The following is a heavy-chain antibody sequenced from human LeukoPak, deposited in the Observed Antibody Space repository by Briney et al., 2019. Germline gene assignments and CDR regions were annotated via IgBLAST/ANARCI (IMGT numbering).Heavy chain of an antibody. CDR2: IYYSGST. D-gene: IGHD2-15*01. J-gene: IGHJ5*02. Sequence: SETLSLTCTVCGGSIGSGGYYWSWIRQHPGKGLEWIGYIYYSGSTYYNPSLKSRVTISVDTSKNQFSLKLSSVTAADTAVYYCARGGGGFSNWFDPWGQGTLVTVSP. CDR3: ARGGGGFSNWFDP. V-gene: IGHV4-31*03. CDR1: GGSIGSGGYY.